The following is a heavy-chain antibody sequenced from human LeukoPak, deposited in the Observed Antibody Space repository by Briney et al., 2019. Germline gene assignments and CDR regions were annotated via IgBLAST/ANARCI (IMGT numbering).Heavy chain of an antibody. CDR1: GGFISSSSYY. Sequence: PSETLSLTCTVSGGFISSSSYYWGWIRQPPGKGLEWIGYIYYSGSTNYNPSLKSRVTISVDTSKNQFSLKLTSVTAADTAVYYCARGGSWFDPWGQGTLVTVSS. D-gene: IGHD3-16*01. CDR3: ARGGSWFDP. CDR2: IYYSGST. J-gene: IGHJ5*02. V-gene: IGHV4-61*05.